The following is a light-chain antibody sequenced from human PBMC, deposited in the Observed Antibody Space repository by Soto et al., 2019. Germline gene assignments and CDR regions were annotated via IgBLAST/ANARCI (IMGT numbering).Light chain of an antibody. V-gene: IGKV3-15*01. Sequence: EIVMTQSPATLSVSPGEGATLSCRASQSVSSNLAWYQQKPGQAPRLLIYDASTWATGIPARFDGSGSGTEFTLTISSLQPEDFATYYCQQSYSTPRTFGRGTRVEIK. CDR1: QSVSSN. J-gene: IGKJ1*01. CDR3: QQSYSTPRT. CDR2: DAS.